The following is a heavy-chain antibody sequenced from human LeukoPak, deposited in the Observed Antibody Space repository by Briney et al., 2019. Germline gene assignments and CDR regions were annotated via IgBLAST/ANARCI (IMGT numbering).Heavy chain of an antibody. D-gene: IGHD4-17*01. CDR1: GYTFITYY. Sequence: ASVKVSCKASGYTFITYYMYWVRQAPGQGLEWMGIINPSGGSTSYAQKFQGRVTMTRDTSTSTVYIELSSLRSEDTAVYYCARDRGMTTVTTSLDYWGQGTLVSVSS. CDR2: INPSGGST. V-gene: IGHV1-46*01. J-gene: IGHJ4*02. CDR3: ARDRGMTTVTTSLDY.